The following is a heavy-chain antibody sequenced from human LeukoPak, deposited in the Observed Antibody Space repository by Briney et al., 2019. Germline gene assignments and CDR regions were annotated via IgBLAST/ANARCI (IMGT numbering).Heavy chain of an antibody. CDR1: GFTFSSYG. CDR3: ARNYPGLLDDAFDI. D-gene: IGHD2-15*01. Sequence: GGSLRLSCAASGFTFSSYGMHWVRQAPGKGLEWVAVIWYDGSNKYYADSVKGRFTISRDNSKNTLYLQMNSLRAEDTAVYYCARNYPGLLDDAFDIWGQGTMVTVSS. V-gene: IGHV3-33*01. J-gene: IGHJ3*02. CDR2: IWYDGSNK.